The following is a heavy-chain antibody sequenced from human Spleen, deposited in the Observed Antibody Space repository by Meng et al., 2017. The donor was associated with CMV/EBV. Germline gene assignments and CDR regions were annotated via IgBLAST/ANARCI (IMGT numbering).Heavy chain of an antibody. CDR2: TYYSGST. CDR3: AREPAAAVRGGRTFDY. V-gene: IGHV4-39*07. J-gene: IGHJ4*01. CDR1: GGSISSSSYY. D-gene: IGHD2-2*01. Sequence: SETLSLTCTVSGGSISSSSYYWGWIRQPPGKGLEWIGYTYYSGSTHYNPSLKSRVTMSVDTSKNQFSLKLSSVTATDTAVYYCAREPAAAVRGGRTFDYWGQGALVTVSS.